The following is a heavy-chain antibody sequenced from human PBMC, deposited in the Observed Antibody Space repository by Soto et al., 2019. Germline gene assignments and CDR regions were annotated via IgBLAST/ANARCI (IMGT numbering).Heavy chain of an antibody. CDR1: GGTFSSYT. D-gene: IGHD3-22*01. J-gene: IGHJ4*02. V-gene: IGHV1-69*02. CDR2: IIPILGIA. Sequence: SVKVSCKASGGTFSSYTISWVRQAPGQGLEWMGRIIPILGIANYAQKFQGRVTITADKSTSTAYMDLSSLRSEDTAVYYCARGVYYDSSGYRLDFDYWGQGTLVTVSS. CDR3: ARGVYYDSSGYRLDFDY.